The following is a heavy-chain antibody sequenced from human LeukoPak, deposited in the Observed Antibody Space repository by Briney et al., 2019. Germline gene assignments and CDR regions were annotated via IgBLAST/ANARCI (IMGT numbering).Heavy chain of an antibody. CDR1: EFSVGSNY. D-gene: IGHD6-19*01. J-gene: IGHJ6*03. CDR3: AKDLTQWSKHYNYYMDV. Sequence: PGGSLRLSCAASEFSVGSNYMTWVRQAPGKGLGWVSLIYSGGSTYYADSVKGRFTISRDNSKNTLYLQLNSLRGEDTAVYYCAKDLTQWSKHYNYYMDVWGKGTTVTISS. V-gene: IGHV3-66*01. CDR2: IYSGGST.